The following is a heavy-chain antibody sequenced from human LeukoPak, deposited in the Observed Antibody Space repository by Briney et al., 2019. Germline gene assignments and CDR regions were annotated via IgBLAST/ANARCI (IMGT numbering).Heavy chain of an antibody. CDR1: GFTFDDYG. Sequence: GGSLRLSCAASGFTFDDYGMSWVRQAPGKGLEWVSGINWNGGNTGYADSVKGRFTISRDNAKNSLYLQMNSLRAEDTALYYCASAYSGYENYYYYYYMDVWGKGTTVTVSS. V-gene: IGHV3-20*04. CDR3: ASAYSGYENYYYYYYMDV. D-gene: IGHD5-12*01. CDR2: INWNGGNT. J-gene: IGHJ6*03.